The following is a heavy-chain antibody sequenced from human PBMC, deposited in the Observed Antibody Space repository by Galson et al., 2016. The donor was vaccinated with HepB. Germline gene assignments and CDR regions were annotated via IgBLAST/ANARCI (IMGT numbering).Heavy chain of an antibody. V-gene: IGHV3-15*05. CDR3: TADLYRRSAWCKDY. CDR1: GFVFSETW. J-gene: IGHJ4*02. D-gene: IGHD6-19*01. Sequence: SLRLSCAASGFVFSETWMNWVRQAPGEGLEWIARIKSQNNGGTREYGAPVKGRFTISRDDSKKTIYLQMNSLKIEDTAVYFCTADLYRRSAWCKDYWGQGTLVTVSS. CDR2: IKSQNNGGTR.